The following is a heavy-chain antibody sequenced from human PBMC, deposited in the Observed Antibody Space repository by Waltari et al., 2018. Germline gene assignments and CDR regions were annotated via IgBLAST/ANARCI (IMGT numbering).Heavy chain of an antibody. V-gene: IGHV1-3*03. CDR2: INAGNGNT. J-gene: IGHJ5*02. CDR1: GYTFTSYA. Sequence: QVQLVQSGAEVKKPGASVKVSCKASGYTFTSYAMHWVRQAPGQRLEWMGWINAGNGNTKYSQECQGRVTITRDTSASTAYMELSSLRSEDMAVYYCARSSLRPYYYDSSGSNWFDPWGQGTLVTVSS. D-gene: IGHD3-22*01. CDR3: ARSSLRPYYYDSSGSNWFDP.